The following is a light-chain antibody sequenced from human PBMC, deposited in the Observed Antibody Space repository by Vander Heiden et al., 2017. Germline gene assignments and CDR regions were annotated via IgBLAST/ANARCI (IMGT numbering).Light chain of an antibody. V-gene: IGKV1D-12*01. J-gene: IGKJ4*01. CDR2: AAS. CDR1: QAISTW. CDR3: QQANGFPRT. Sequence: DIQMTQSPSSVSASVGDRVTITCRASQAISTWLAWYQQKSGKAPKLLIHAASTLESGVPSSFSGSGSGTEFSLTISSLQPEDVATYYCQQANGFPRTFGGGTKVEIK.